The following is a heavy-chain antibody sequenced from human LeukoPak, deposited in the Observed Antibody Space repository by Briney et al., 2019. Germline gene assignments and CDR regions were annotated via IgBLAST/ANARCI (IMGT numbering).Heavy chain of an antibody. CDR2: ISSDGSKK. J-gene: IGHJ4*02. V-gene: IGHV3-30*18. D-gene: IGHD3-9*01. Sequence: PGGSLRLSCVASGFTFSSLGMHWVRQAPGKGLEWVAVISSDGSKKNYADSVKGRLTLSRDNSKDTAYLQVDSLRTEDTAVYYCAKGRQYSFDYLIDYWGQGTLVTVSS. CDR1: GFTFSSLG. CDR3: AKGRQYSFDYLIDY.